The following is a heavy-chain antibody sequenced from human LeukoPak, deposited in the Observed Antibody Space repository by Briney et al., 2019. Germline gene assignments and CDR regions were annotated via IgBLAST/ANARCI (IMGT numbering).Heavy chain of an antibody. J-gene: IGHJ3*02. D-gene: IGHD3-22*01. CDR3: ARVKSYYYDTSDKDAFDI. V-gene: IGHV1-2*02. CDR2: INPNSGGT. Sequence: ASVKVSCKASGYTFTCYYMHWVRQAPGQGLEWMGWINPNSGGTNYAQKFQGRVTMTRDTSTSTVYMELSSLRSEDTAVYYCARVKSYYYDTSDKDAFDIWGQGTMVTVSS. CDR1: GYTFTCYY.